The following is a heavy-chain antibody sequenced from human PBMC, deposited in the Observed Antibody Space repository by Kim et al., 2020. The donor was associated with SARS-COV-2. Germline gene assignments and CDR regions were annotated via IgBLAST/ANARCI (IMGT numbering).Heavy chain of an antibody. J-gene: IGHJ6*02. CDR2: ICYSGST. CDR1: GGSISSGGYY. Sequence: SETLSLTCTVSGGSISSGGYYWSWIRQHPGKGLEWIGYICYSGSTYYNPSLKSRLTISVDTSKNQFSLKLSSVTVADTAVYYCARAPRTDIAAPRREIVVEPGAIAISPPHYYYYGMDVWGQGTTVTVSS. CDR3: ARAPRTDIAAPRREIVVEPGAIAISPPHYYYYGMDV. V-gene: IGHV4-31*03. D-gene: IGHD2-2*02.